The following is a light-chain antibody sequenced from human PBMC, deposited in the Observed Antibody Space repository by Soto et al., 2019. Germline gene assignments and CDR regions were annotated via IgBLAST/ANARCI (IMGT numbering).Light chain of an antibody. CDR3: QQYNKWPWT. J-gene: IGKJ1*01. V-gene: IGKV3-15*01. CDR2: GAS. Sequence: EIVMTQSPVTLSVSRGERATLSCRASQSVGSNLAWYQQKPGQAPRLLISGASTVATGVPATFSGSGSGTEFTLTINSLQSEDFAIYYCQQYNKWPWTFGQGTKVDI. CDR1: QSVGSN.